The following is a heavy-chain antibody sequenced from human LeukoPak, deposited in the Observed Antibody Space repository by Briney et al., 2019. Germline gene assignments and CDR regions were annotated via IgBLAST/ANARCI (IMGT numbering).Heavy chain of an antibody. V-gene: IGHV3-30-3*01. CDR3: ARSLYDSSGYYPGGGYYFDY. D-gene: IGHD3-22*01. Sequence: GRSLRLSCAASGFTFSSYAMHWVRQAPGKGLEWVAVISYDGSNKYYADSVKGRFTISRDNSKNTLYLQMNSLRAEDTAVYYCARSLYDSSGYYPGGGYYFDYWGQGTLVTVSS. J-gene: IGHJ4*02. CDR1: GFTFSSYA. CDR2: ISYDGSNK.